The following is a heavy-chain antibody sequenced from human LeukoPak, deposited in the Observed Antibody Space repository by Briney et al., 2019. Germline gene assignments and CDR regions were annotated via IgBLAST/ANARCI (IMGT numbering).Heavy chain of an antibody. CDR2: MNPNSGNT. Sequence: ASVKVSCKASGYTFTGYYMHWVRQAPGQGLEWMGWMNPNSGNTGYAQKFQGRVTMTRNTSISTAYMELSSLRSEDTAVYYCARGGETHTYYYGSGSYYIDYWGQGTLVTVSS. CDR1: GYTFTGYY. J-gene: IGHJ4*02. D-gene: IGHD3-10*01. V-gene: IGHV1-8*02. CDR3: ARGGETHTYYYGSGSYYIDY.